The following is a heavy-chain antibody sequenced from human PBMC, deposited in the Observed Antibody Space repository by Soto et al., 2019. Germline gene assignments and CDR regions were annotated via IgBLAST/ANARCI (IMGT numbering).Heavy chain of an antibody. V-gene: IGHV1-18*01. CDR3: ARDEVPAANWLDR. Sequence: ASVKVSCKASGYIFINYGITWVRQAPGQGLEWMGWISGYNGNTKYADKLQGRVTMTTDTSTTTAYMELRSLRSDDTAVYYCARDEVPAANWLDRWGQGTLVTVSS. D-gene: IGHD2-2*01. J-gene: IGHJ5*02. CDR2: ISGYNGNT. CDR1: GYIFINYG.